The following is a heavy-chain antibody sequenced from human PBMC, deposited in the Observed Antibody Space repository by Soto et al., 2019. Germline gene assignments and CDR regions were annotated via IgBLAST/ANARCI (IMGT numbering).Heavy chain of an antibody. CDR2: GST. CDR3: ARVNRSPQYYDILTGSIGRIDY. V-gene: IGHV4-31*02. D-gene: IGHD3-9*01. Sequence: GSTYYNPSLKSRVTISVDTSKNQFSLKLSSVTAADTAVYYCARVNRSPQYYDILTGSIGRIDYWGQGTLVTVSS. J-gene: IGHJ4*02.